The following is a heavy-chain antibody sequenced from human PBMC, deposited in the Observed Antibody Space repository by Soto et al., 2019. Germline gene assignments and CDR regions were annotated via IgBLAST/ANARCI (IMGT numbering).Heavy chain of an antibody. J-gene: IGHJ6*03. CDR2: ISYDGSNK. Sequence: GGSLRLSCAASGFTFSSYGMHWVRQAPGKGLEWVAVISYDGSNKYYADSVKGRFTISRDNSKNTLYLQMNSLRAEDTAVYYCAKEGEWLRWTDYYYMDVWGKGTTVTVSS. V-gene: IGHV3-30*18. CDR3: AKEGEWLRWTDYYYMDV. CDR1: GFTFSSYG. D-gene: IGHD5-12*01.